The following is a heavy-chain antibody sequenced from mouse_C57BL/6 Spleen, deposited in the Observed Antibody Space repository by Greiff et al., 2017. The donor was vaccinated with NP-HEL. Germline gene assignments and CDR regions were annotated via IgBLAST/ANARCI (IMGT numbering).Heavy chain of an antibody. CDR2: IDPEDGDT. J-gene: IGHJ4*01. Sequence: DVQLQESGAELVRPGASVKLSCTASGFNIKDYYMHWVKQRPEQGLEWIGRIDPEDGDTEYAPKFQGKATLTADTSSNTAYLQLSSLTSEDTAVYYCTSIYYDYDGYAMDYWGQGTSVTVSS. D-gene: IGHD2-4*01. CDR3: TSIYYDYDGYAMDY. V-gene: IGHV14-1*01. CDR1: GFNIKDYY.